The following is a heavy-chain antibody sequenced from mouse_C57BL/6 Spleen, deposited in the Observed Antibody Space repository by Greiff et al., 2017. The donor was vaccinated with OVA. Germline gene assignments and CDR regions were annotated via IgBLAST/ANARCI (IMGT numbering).Heavy chain of an antibody. CDR2: LNPSNGGT. CDR1: GYTFTSSW. Sequence: VKLQQPGTELVKPGASVKLSCKASGYTFTSSWMHWVKKRPGQGLEWIGNLNPSNGGTNYNAKFKSKATLTVDKSSCTAYMQLISLTSEDSAVYYCARQGNYGGAMDYWGQGTSVTVSS. J-gene: IGHJ4*01. V-gene: IGHV1-53*01. D-gene: IGHD2-1*01. CDR3: ARQGNYGGAMDY.